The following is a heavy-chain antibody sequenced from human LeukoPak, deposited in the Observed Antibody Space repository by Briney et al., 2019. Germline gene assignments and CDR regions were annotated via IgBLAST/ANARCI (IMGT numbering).Heavy chain of an antibody. CDR2: IYYSGST. CDR1: GGSISSYY. Sequence: SETLSLTCTVSGGSISSYYWSWIRQPPGKGLEWIGYIYYSGSTNYNPSLKSRVTISVDTSKNQFSLKLSSVTAADTAVYYCARDHFNLVNYYYDSSGPAEEAFDIWGQGTMVTVSS. J-gene: IGHJ3*02. V-gene: IGHV4-59*12. D-gene: IGHD3-22*01. CDR3: ARDHFNLVNYYYDSSGPAEEAFDI.